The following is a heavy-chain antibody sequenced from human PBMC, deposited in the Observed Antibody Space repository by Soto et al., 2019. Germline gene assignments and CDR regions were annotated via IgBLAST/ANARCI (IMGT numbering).Heavy chain of an antibody. D-gene: IGHD2-15*01. CDR3: ARVAVAARPRWYNWFDP. CDR1: GYTFTDYG. J-gene: IGHJ5*02. Sequence: QEQLVQSGAEVKKPGASVKVSCKTSGYTFTDYGINWVRQATGQGLERIGCMNTNSGETGYAQKFQGRVTMTRGASLSTAYLELSSLRSEDTAVYYCARVAVAARPRWYNWFDPWGQGTLVTVSS. V-gene: IGHV1-8*01. CDR2: MNTNSGET.